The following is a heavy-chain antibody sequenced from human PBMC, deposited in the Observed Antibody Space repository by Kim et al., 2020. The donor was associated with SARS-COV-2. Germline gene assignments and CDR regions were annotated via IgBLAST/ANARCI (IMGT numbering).Heavy chain of an antibody. V-gene: IGHV1-69*04. Sequence: SVKVSCKASGGTFSSYAISWVRQAPGQGLEWMGRIIPILGIANYAQKFQGRVTITADKSTSTAYMELSSLRSEDTAVYYCARDGAGYYYYGMDVWGQGTTGTVSS. CDR3: ARDGAGYYYYGMDV. CDR1: GGTFSSYA. D-gene: IGHD4-17*01. CDR2: IIPILGIA. J-gene: IGHJ6*02.